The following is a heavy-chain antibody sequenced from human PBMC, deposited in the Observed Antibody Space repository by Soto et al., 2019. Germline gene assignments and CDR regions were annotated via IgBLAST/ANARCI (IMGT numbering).Heavy chain of an antibody. J-gene: IGHJ4*02. D-gene: IGHD3-22*01. Sequence: GASVKVSCKASGGTFSSYAISWVRQAPGQGLEWMGGIIPIFGTANYAQKFQGRVTITADESTSTAYMELSSLRSEDTAVYYYARGLAYYYDSSGYYLYYFDYWGQGTLVTVSS. CDR2: IIPIFGTA. CDR3: ARGLAYYYDSSGYYLYYFDY. CDR1: GGTFSSYA. V-gene: IGHV1-69*13.